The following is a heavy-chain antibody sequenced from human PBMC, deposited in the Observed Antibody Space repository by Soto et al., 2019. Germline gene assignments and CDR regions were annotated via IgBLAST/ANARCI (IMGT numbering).Heavy chain of an antibody. Sequence: QVQLQQWGAGLLKPSETLSLTCAVYGGSFSGYYWSWIRQPPGKGLEWIGEINHSGSTNYNPSLKSRVTXXVXXSKNQFSLKLSSVTAADTAVYYCARGGGWIDAFDIWGQGTMVTVSS. J-gene: IGHJ3*02. CDR1: GGSFSGYY. CDR3: ARGGGWIDAFDI. V-gene: IGHV4-34*01. D-gene: IGHD5-12*01. CDR2: INHSGST.